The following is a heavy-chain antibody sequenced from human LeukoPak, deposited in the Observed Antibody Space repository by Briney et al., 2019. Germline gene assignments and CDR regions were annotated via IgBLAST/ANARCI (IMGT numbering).Heavy chain of an antibody. CDR2: IWYDGSNK. V-gene: IGHV3-33*01. CDR1: GFTFNSYG. CDR3: ARARTTRGFDY. D-gene: IGHD4-17*01. Sequence: GGSLRLSCAASGFTFNSYGIHWVRQAPGKGLEWVAFIWYDGSNKYYADSVKGRFTISRDNSKNTLYLQMNSLRAEDTAVYYCARARTTRGFDYWGQGTLVAVSS. J-gene: IGHJ4*02.